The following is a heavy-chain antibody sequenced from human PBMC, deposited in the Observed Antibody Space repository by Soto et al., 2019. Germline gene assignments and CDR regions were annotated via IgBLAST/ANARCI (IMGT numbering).Heavy chain of an antibody. CDR3: ARVVPFQALGELSLYLNWFDP. V-gene: IGHV1-18*01. D-gene: IGHD3-16*02. J-gene: IGHJ5*02. CDR1: GYTFTSYG. Sequence: ASVKVSCKASGYTFTSYGISWVRQAPGQGLEWMGWISAYNGNTNYAQKLQGRVTMTTDTSTSTAYMELRSLRSDDTAVYYCARVVPFQALGELSLYLNWFDPWGQGTLVTVSS. CDR2: ISAYNGNT.